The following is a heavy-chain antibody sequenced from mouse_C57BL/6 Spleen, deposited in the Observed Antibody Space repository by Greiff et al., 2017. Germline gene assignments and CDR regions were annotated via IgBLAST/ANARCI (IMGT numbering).Heavy chain of an antibody. D-gene: IGHD2-4*01. V-gene: IGHV3-6*01. CDR2: ISYDGSN. CDR1: GYSITSGYY. CDR3: AREGYDYDVYYFDY. Sequence: EVQLQESGPGLVKPSQSLSLTCSVTGYSITSGYYWNWIRQFPGNKLEWMGNISYDGSNNYNPSLKNRIAITRDTSKNQFFLKLNSVTTEDTATYDCAREGYDYDVYYFDYWGQGTTLTVSS. J-gene: IGHJ2*01.